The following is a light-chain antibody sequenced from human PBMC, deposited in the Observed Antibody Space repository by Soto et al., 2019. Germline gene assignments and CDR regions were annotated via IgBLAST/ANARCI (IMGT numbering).Light chain of an antibody. CDR2: SDY. CDR1: SSNIESNA. Sequence: QAVLTQPPSASGTPGQRVTISCSGSSSNIESNAVNWYQHLPGTAPKLLMYSDYQRPSGVPARFSGSKSGTSASLAISGLQSEDEADYYCAAWDDSLSGYVFGTGTKVTVL. CDR3: AAWDDSLSGYV. J-gene: IGLJ1*01. V-gene: IGLV1-44*01.